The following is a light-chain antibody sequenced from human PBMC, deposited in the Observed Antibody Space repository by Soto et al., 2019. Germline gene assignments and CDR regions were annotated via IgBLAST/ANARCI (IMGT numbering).Light chain of an antibody. Sequence: EIVLTQSPATLSLSPGERATLSCRASQSVSSYLAWYQQKPGQAPRLLIYDASNRATVIPARFSGSGSGTDLTLTISSLEPEDFAVYDCQQRSNWPPLTVGGGTKVEIK. CDR1: QSVSSY. J-gene: IGKJ4*01. CDR2: DAS. V-gene: IGKV3-11*01. CDR3: QQRSNWPPLT.